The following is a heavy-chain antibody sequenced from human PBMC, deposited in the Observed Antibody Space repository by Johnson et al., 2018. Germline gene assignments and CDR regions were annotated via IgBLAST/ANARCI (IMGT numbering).Heavy chain of an antibody. D-gene: IGHD3-16*01. CDR1: GFTFSSYA. J-gene: IGHJ3*02. CDR3: ARVIVGRAVGDDAFDI. V-gene: IGHV3-23*04. Sequence: VQLVQSGGGLVQXGGSXRLXCAASGFTFSSYAMNWVRQAPGKGLEWVSAISGGGITTYYADSVKGRFTTSRDNSKNTLYLQMRSLRADDTAIYSCARVIVGRAVGDDAFDIWGQGTMVTVSS. CDR2: ISGGGITT.